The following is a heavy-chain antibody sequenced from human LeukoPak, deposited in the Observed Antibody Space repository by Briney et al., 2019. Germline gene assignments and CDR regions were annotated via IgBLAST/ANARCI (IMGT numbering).Heavy chain of an antibody. D-gene: IGHD3-16*02. CDR3: AKDHYDYVWGSYRFDP. J-gene: IGHJ5*02. CDR1: GFTFSSYA. CDR2: ISYDGSNK. V-gene: IGHV3-30*18. Sequence: GGSLRLSCAASGFTFSSYAMSWVRQAPGKGLEWVAVISYDGSNKYYADSVKGRFTISRDNSKNTLYLQMNSLRAEDTAVYYCAKDHYDYVWGSYRFDPWGQGTLVTVSS.